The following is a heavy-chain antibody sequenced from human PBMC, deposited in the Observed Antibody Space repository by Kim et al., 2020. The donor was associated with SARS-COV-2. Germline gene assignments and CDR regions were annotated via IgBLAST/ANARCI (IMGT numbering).Heavy chain of an antibody. J-gene: IGHJ6*03. CDR1: GGSINTHS. V-gene: IGHV4-4*07. D-gene: IGHD6-13*01. CDR3: ARDGAATGNYYQYYMDV. Sequence: SETLSLTCTVSGGSINTHSWSWIRQSAGTGLEWIGRVYPSGATNFNPSLKSRVTMSLDTSKNQVSLRLTSVTAADTAVYYCARDGAATGNYYQYYMDVWG. CDR2: VYPSGAT.